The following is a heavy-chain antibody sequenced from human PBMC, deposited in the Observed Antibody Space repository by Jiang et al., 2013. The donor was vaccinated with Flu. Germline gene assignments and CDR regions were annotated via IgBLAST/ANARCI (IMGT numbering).Heavy chain of an antibody. CDR2: IYYTGST. CDR3: ARRFTVVNPGYAFDI. Sequence: TCTVSGGSIRSSTYYWGWIRQPPGKGLDWIGSIYYTGSTYYKPSLKSRVTISVDTSKNQLSLRLSSVTAADTAVYYCARRFTVVNPGYAFDIWGQGTMVTVSS. J-gene: IGHJ3*02. V-gene: IGHV4-39*07. CDR1: GGSIRSSTYY. D-gene: IGHD4-23*01.